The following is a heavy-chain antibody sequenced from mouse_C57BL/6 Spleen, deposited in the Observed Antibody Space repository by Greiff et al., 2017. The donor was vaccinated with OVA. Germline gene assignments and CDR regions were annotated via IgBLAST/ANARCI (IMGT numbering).Heavy chain of an antibody. Sequence: DVQLQESGPELVKPGASVKISCKASGYSFTGYYMNWVKQSPEKSLEWIGEINPSTGGTTYNQKFKAKATLTVDKSSSTAYMQLKSLTSEDSAVYYCARSRTAWFAYWGQGTLVTVSA. CDR3: ARSRTAWFAY. CDR2: INPSTGGT. V-gene: IGHV1-42*01. CDR1: GYSFTGYY. D-gene: IGHD4-1*01. J-gene: IGHJ3*01.